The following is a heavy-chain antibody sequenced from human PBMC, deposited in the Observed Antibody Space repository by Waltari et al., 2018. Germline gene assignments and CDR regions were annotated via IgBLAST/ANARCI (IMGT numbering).Heavy chain of an antibody. CDR1: GGSFSGYY. Sequence: QVQLQQWGAGLLKPSETLSLTCAVYGGSFSGYYWSWIRPPPGKGLEWIGEINHSGSTNYNPSLKSRVTISVDTSKNQFSLKLSSVTAADTAVYYCARGPSRGSSWYYYYYMDVWGKGTTVTISS. CDR3: ARGPSRGSSWYYYYYMDV. CDR2: INHSGST. J-gene: IGHJ6*03. V-gene: IGHV4-34*01. D-gene: IGHD6-13*01.